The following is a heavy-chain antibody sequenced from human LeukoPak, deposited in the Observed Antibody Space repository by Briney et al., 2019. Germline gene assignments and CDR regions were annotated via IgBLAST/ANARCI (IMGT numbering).Heavy chain of an antibody. V-gene: IGHV1-18*01. D-gene: IGHD4-17*01. CDR2: ISADNGNT. J-gene: IGHJ4*02. CDR3: ARCGATVTMFFDY. Sequence: ATVKVSCKASGYTSSIYGITWVRQAPGQGLEWMGFISADNGNTNYAQKFQGRVTMTTDTSTSTAYMELRSLRADDTAVYYCARCGATVTMFFDYWGQGTLVTVSS. CDR1: GYTSSIYG.